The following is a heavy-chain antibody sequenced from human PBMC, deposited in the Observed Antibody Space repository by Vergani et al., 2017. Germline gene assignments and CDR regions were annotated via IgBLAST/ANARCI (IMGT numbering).Heavy chain of an antibody. CDR1: GGTFSSYA. CDR3: ARDLQGYYGMDV. Sequence: QVQLVQSGAEVKKPGSSVKVSCKASGGTFSSYAISWVRQAPGKGLEWMGRIIPILGIANYAQKFQGRVTITADKSTSTAYMELSSLRSEETAVYYCARDLQGYYGMDVWGQGTTVTVSS. J-gene: IGHJ6*02. V-gene: IGHV1-69*04. CDR2: IIPILGIA.